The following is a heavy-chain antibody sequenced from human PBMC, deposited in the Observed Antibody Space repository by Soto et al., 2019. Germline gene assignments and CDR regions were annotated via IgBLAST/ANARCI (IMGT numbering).Heavy chain of an antibody. CDR3: ARATPRYSGGWYELLDF. Sequence: SETLSLTCNVSGGSISYYYWTWIRQPPGKGLEWVGHIYSSGSTKYNPSLQSRVSISSDMSTNQFSLTLTSVSAADTAIYFCARATPRYSGGWYELLDFWGQGTLVTVSS. D-gene: IGHD6-13*01. CDR2: IYSSGST. J-gene: IGHJ4*02. V-gene: IGHV4-59*01. CDR1: GGSISYYY.